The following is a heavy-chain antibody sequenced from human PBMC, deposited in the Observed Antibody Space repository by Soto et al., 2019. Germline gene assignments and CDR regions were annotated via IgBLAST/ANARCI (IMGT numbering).Heavy chain of an antibody. Sequence: GGSLRLSCAASGFTFSSYSMNWVRQALGKGLEWVSSISSSSSYIYYADSVKGRFTISRDNAKNSLYLQMNSLRAEDTAVYYCARKDGVKDAFDIWGQGTMVTVSS. CDR1: GFTFSSYS. CDR3: ARKDGVKDAFDI. J-gene: IGHJ3*02. CDR2: ISSSSSYI. D-gene: IGHD4-17*01. V-gene: IGHV3-21*01.